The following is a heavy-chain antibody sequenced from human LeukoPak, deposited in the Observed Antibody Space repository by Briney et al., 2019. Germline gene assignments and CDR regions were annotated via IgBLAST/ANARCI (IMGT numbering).Heavy chain of an antibody. CDR3: ARIGQQLAFDY. D-gene: IGHD6-13*01. Sequence: GGSLRLSCAASGFTFSSYEMNWVRQAPGKGLEWVSYISSSGSTKYHADSVKGRCTISRDNAKNSLYLQMNSLRAEDTAVYYCARIGQQLAFDYWGQGALVTVSS. V-gene: IGHV3-48*03. CDR1: GFTFSSYE. CDR2: ISSSGSTK. J-gene: IGHJ4*02.